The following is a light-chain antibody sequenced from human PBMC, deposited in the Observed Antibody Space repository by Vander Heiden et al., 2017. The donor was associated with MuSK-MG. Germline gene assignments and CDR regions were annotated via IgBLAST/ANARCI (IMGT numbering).Light chain of an antibody. J-gene: IGKJ1*01. CDR2: GGS. CDR3: MQAQKVPRT. CDR1: QSLLHSIGYNY. Sequence: IVMTQSPLSLPVTPGEPASIPCRSSQSLLHSIGYNYLDWYLQKPGQSPQLLISGGSNRASGVPERFSGSGSGTDFTLKISRVEAEDVGVYYCMQAQKVPRTLGQGTKVEIK. V-gene: IGKV2-28*01.